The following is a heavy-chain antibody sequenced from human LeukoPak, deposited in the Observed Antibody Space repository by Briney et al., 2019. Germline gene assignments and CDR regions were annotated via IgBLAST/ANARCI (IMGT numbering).Heavy chain of an antibody. J-gene: IGHJ4*02. CDR1: GYSISSGYY. CDR3: ATRYGSGSDY. Sequence: PSETLSLTCTVSGYSISSGYYWGWIRQPPGKGLEWIGSIYHSGSTYYNPSLKSRVTISVDTSKNQFSLKLSSVTAADTAVYYCATRYGSGSDYWGQGTLVTVSS. D-gene: IGHD3-10*01. CDR2: IYHSGST. V-gene: IGHV4-38-2*02.